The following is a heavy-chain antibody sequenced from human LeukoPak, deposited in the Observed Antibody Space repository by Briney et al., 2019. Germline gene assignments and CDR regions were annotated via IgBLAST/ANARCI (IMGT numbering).Heavy chain of an antibody. CDR3: ARGMQKGAAAGKRDY. Sequence: PGRSLRLSCAASGFTFSSYAMHWVRQAPGKGLEWVAVISYDGSNKYYADSVKGRFTISRDNAKNSLYLQMNSLRAEDTAVYYCARGMQKGAAAGKRDYWGQGTLVTVSS. CDR2: ISYDGSNK. CDR1: GFTFSSYA. V-gene: IGHV3-30-3*01. J-gene: IGHJ4*02. D-gene: IGHD6-13*01.